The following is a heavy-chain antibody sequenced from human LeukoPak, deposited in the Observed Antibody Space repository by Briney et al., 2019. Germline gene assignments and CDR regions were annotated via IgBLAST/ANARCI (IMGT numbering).Heavy chain of an antibody. CDR2: INPNSGGT. V-gene: IGHV1-2*02. CDR1: GYTFTSYF. J-gene: IGHJ4*02. Sequence: ASVKVSCKASGYTFTSYFMHWVRQAPGQGLEWMGWINPNSGGTNYAQKFQGRVTMTRDTSISTAYMELSRLRSDDTAVYYCARDRVYYDSRRALGYWGQGTLVTVSS. CDR3: ARDRVYYDSRRALGY. D-gene: IGHD3-22*01.